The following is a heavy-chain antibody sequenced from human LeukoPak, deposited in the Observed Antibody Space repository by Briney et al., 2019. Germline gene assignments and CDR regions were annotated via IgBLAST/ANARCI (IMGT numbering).Heavy chain of an antibody. CDR2: IHTSGST. V-gene: IGHV4-4*07. Sequence: SETLSLTCSVSGASFTSYYWSWIRQPAGKGLEWIGHIHTSGSTNYNPSLRSRVTVSVDTSKNQFSLRLSSVTAADTAVYYCARLLLGQTFDYWGQGTLVTVSS. D-gene: IGHD3-10*01. CDR1: GASFTSYY. CDR3: ARLLLGQTFDY. J-gene: IGHJ4*02.